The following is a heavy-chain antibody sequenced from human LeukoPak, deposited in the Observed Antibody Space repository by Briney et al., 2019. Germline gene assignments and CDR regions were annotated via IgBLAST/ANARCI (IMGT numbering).Heavy chain of an antibody. CDR3: ARASVERSSGYYYYYFDY. CDR2: IYYSGST. J-gene: IGHJ4*02. D-gene: IGHD3-22*01. Sequence: PSETLSLTCTVSGGSISSGGYYWSWIRQHPGKGLEWIGYIYYSGSTYYNPSLKSRVTISVDTSKNQFSLKLSSVTAADTAVYYCARASVERSSGYYYYYFDYWGQGTLVTVSS. CDR1: GGSISSGGYY. V-gene: IGHV4-31*03.